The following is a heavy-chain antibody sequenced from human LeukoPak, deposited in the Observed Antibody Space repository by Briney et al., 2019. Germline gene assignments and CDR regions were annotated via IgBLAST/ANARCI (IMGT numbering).Heavy chain of an antibody. J-gene: IGHJ4*02. D-gene: IGHD3-22*01. V-gene: IGHV5-51*01. CDR2: IYPGDSDT. Sequence: GESLQISCKGSGYSFTSYWIGWVRQMPGKGLEWMGIIYPGDSDTRYSPSFQGQVTISADKSISTAYLQWSSLKASDTAMYYCARNYYDSSGYPYYFDYWGQGTLVTVSS. CDR3: ARNYYDSSGYPYYFDY. CDR1: GYSFTSYW.